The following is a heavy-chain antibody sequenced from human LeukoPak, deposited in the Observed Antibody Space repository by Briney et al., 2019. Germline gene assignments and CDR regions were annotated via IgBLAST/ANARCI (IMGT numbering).Heavy chain of an antibody. Sequence: GGSLRLSCAASGFTVSSNYMSWVRQAPGKGLEWVGHVRSETDGATTDYAAPVKGRFTISRDDSKNALYLQMNSLKTEDTAVYYCTTAAFHWGQGTLVTVSS. D-gene: IGHD6-25*01. CDR1: GFTVSSNY. J-gene: IGHJ1*01. CDR2: VRSETDGATT. V-gene: IGHV3-15*01. CDR3: TTAAFH.